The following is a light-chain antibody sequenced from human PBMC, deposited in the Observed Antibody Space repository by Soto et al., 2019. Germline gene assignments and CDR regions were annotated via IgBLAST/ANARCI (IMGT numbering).Light chain of an antibody. Sequence: EIVLTQSPDTLSLSPGEIATLSCWASQSVSARLAWYKHKPGQPPRLLISDVFNRASGVAERFSGSGSETDFTLIIRRLEPEDSALYYCQHYQGGHPIAFGQGTRLEIK. CDR2: DVF. J-gene: IGKJ5*01. CDR1: QSVSAR. V-gene: IGKV3-20*01. CDR3: QHYQGGHPIA.